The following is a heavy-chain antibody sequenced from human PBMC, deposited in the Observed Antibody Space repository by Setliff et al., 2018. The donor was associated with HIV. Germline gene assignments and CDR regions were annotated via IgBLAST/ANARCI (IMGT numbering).Heavy chain of an antibody. Sequence: SETLSLTCTVSGGSISSGSYHWSWIRQPAGKGLEWIGHIYTSGSTNYNPSLKSRVTISVDTSKNQFSLKLSSVTAADTAVYYCARDSGTTGWCVDVWGQGTTVTVSS. V-gene: IGHV4-61*09. D-gene: IGHD3-10*01. CDR3: ARDSGTTGWCVDV. CDR2: IYTSGST. CDR1: GGSISSGSYH. J-gene: IGHJ6*02.